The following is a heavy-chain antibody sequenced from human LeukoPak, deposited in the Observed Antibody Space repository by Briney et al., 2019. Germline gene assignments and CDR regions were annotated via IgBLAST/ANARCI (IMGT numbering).Heavy chain of an antibody. Sequence: PGGPLRLSWAASGFTFSGYWMSWVRQAEGKGLEWVANINQDRTEKYDADSVKGRFTISRDNAKNSLYLQMNSLRAEDTALYYCARRGYSFALDSWGQGTLVTVSS. CDR2: INQDRTEK. CDR3: ARRGYSFALDS. J-gene: IGHJ4*02. D-gene: IGHD5-18*01. V-gene: IGHV3-7*01. CDR1: GFTFSGYW.